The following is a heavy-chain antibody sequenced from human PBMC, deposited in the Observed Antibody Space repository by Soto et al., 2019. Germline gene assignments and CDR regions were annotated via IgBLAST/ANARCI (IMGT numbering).Heavy chain of an antibody. J-gene: IGHJ4*02. V-gene: IGHV4-31*03. Sequence: QVQLQESGPGLVKPSQTLSLTCSVSGGSISSGSFYCSCIRQHPGKGLEWIGYIYYSGYTYYNPSVKSRVTMSVDTSKNQFSLKLSSVTAADTAVYYCAAHAEATAYWGQGALVTVSS. CDR2: IYYSGYT. CDR1: GGSISSGSFY. CDR3: AAHAEATAY. D-gene: IGHD6-25*01.